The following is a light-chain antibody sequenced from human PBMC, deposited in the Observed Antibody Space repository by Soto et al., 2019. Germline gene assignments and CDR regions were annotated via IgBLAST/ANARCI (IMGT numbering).Light chain of an antibody. CDR1: SSNIGSNT. Sequence: QLVLTQPPSASGTPGQRVTISCSGSSSNIGSNTVNWYQQLPGTAPKLVIYSNNQRPSGVPDRFSGSKSGTSASLAISGLQSEDEADYYCAAWDDSLNGPVFGGGTKVTVL. CDR3: AAWDDSLNGPV. V-gene: IGLV1-44*01. CDR2: SNN. J-gene: IGLJ3*02.